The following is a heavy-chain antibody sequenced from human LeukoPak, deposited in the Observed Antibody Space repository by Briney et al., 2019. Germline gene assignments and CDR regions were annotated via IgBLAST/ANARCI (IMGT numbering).Heavy chain of an antibody. Sequence: GASVKVSCKASGYTFTSYDINWVRQAPGQGLEWMGWMNPNSGNTGYAQKFQGRVTITRNTAISTAYMELSSLRSEDTAVYYCARGPLGYYYYSMDVWGQGTTVTVSS. CDR1: GYTFTSYD. D-gene: IGHD7-27*01. CDR3: ARGPLGYYYYSMDV. J-gene: IGHJ6*02. CDR2: MNPNSGNT. V-gene: IGHV1-8*01.